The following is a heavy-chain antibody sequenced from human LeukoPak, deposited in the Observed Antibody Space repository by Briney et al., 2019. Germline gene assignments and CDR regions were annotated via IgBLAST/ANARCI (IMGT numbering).Heavy chain of an antibody. D-gene: IGHD5-12*01. CDR1: GFTFSSYS. V-gene: IGHV3-74*01. CDR2: INSDGSST. Sequence: GGSLRLSCAASGFTFSSYSMNWVRQAPGKGLVWVSRINSDGSSTSYADSVKGRFTISRDNAKDTLYLQMNSLRAEDTAVYYCARAQHSGYERYQYYFDYWGQGTLVTVSS. J-gene: IGHJ4*02. CDR3: ARAQHSGYERYQYYFDY.